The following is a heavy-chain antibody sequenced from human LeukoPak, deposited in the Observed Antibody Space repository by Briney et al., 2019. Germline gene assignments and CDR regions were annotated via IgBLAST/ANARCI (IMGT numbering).Heavy chain of an antibody. CDR3: ARQVAPLLRFLEWSPVGFDP. CDR1: GGSISSSSYY. Sequence: SETLSLTCTVSGGSISSSSYYWGWIRQPPGKGLEWIGSIYYSGSTYYNPSPKSRVTISVDTSKNQFSLKLSSVTAADMAVYYCARQVAPLLRFLEWSPVGFDPWGQGTLVTVSS. D-gene: IGHD3-3*01. V-gene: IGHV4-39*01. J-gene: IGHJ5*02. CDR2: IYYSGST.